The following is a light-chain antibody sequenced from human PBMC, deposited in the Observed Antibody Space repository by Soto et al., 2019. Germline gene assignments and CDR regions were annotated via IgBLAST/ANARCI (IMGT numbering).Light chain of an antibody. J-gene: IGKJ4*01. CDR3: QQSDSFPLT. CDR1: QAISSW. Sequence: DSQMTQSPSSVSASVGDRVTITCLASQAISSWVAWYQQKPGKAPKLLIYAASSLQSGVPSRFSGSGSGTEFTLTISSLQPDDFGTYYCQQSDSFPLTFGEGTRVEMK. CDR2: AAS. V-gene: IGKV1-12*01.